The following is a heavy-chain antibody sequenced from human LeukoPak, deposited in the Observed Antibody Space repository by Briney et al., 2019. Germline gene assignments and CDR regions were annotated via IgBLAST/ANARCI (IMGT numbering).Heavy chain of an antibody. J-gene: IGHJ4*02. Sequence: GRSLRLSCAASGFSFSTYGMHWVRQAPGKGLEWVAMIWYDASGQHYADSVKGRFTTSRDTSKNTLYLQMNSLRAEDTAVYFCARDSLYDDNGYYHYFDYWGQGTLVTVSS. CDR2: IWYDASGQ. CDR3: ARDSLYDDNGYYHYFDY. V-gene: IGHV3-33*01. CDR1: GFSFSTYG. D-gene: IGHD3-22*01.